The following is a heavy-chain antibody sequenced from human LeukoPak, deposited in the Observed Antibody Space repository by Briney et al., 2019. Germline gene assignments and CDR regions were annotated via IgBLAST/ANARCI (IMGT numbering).Heavy chain of an antibody. CDR2: MNPNSGNT. V-gene: IGHV1-8*01. J-gene: IGHJ3*02. D-gene: IGHD3-22*01. Sequence: ASVKVSCKASGYTFTSYDINWVRQATGQGLEWMGWMNPNSGNTGYAQKFQGRVTMTRNTSISTAYMELSSLRSEDTAVYYCARDRRNYYDSSGDAFDIWGQGTMVTVSS. CDR3: ARDRRNYYDSSGDAFDI. CDR1: GYTFTSYD.